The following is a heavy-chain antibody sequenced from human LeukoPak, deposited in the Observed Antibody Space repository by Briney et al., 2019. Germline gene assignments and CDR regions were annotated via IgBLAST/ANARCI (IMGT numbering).Heavy chain of an antibody. J-gene: IGHJ4*02. V-gene: IGHV4-39*07. Sequence: SETLSLTCTVSGGSISSSSYYWGWIRQPPGKGLEWIGSIYYSGRTYYNPSLKSRVTISVDTSKNQFSLKLSSVTAADTAVYYCARAVLRYFPYWGQGTLVTVSS. CDR1: GGSISSSSYY. CDR3: ARAVLRYFPY. D-gene: IGHD3-9*01. CDR2: IYYSGRT.